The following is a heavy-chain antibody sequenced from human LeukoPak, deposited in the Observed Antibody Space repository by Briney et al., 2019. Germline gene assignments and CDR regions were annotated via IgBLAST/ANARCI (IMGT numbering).Heavy chain of an antibody. V-gene: IGHV4-34*01. Sequence: SETLTLTCAVYGGSFSGYYWSWIRQPPGKGLEWIGEINHSGSTNYNPSLKSRVTISVDTSKNQFSLKLSSVTAADTAVYYCARVHSFGFPDYWGQGTLVTVSS. CDR1: GGSFSGYY. CDR2: INHSGST. CDR3: ARVHSFGFPDY. D-gene: IGHD5-18*01. J-gene: IGHJ4*02.